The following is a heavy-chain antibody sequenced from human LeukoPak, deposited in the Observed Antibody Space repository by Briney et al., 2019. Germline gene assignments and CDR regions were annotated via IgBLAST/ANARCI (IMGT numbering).Heavy chain of an antibody. D-gene: IGHD3-22*01. V-gene: IGHV3-30-3*01. J-gene: IGHJ4*02. Sequence: PGRSLRLSCAASGFTFSSYAMHWVRQAPGKGLEWVAVISYDGSNKYYADSVKGRFTISRDNSKNTLYLQMNSLRAEDTAVYYCARVNYDSSGYYYGVFDYWGQGTLVTVSS. CDR2: ISYDGSNK. CDR3: ARVNYDSSGYYYGVFDY. CDR1: GFTFSSYA.